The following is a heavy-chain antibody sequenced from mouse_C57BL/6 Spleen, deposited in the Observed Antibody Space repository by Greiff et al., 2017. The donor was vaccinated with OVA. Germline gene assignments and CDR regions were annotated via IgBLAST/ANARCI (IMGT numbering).Heavy chain of an antibody. CDR1: GYTFTSYG. CDR3: AREGSSYEYFDV. Sequence: EVHLVESGAELVRPGSSVKMSCKTSGYTFTSYGIYWVKQRPVQGLEWIGYIYIGNGYTEYHEKFKGKATLTSDTSSSNAYLQLSSLTSEDSAIYYCAREGSSYEYFDVWGTGTTVTVSS. J-gene: IGHJ1*03. V-gene: IGHV1-58*01. D-gene: IGHD1-1*01. CDR2: IYIGNGYT.